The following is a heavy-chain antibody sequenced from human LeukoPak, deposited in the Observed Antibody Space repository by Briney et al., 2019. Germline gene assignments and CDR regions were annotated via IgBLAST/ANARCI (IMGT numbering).Heavy chain of an antibody. V-gene: IGHV4-39*01. CDR3: ATLYGAAKDADYYYYYMDV. Sequence: PSETLSLTCTVSGGSISSSSYYWGWIRQPPGKGLEWIGTIYYSGSTYYNPSLKSRVTISVDTSKNQFSLRLSSVTAADTAVYYCATLYGAAKDADYYYYYMDVWGKGTTVTVSS. J-gene: IGHJ6*03. D-gene: IGHD4-17*01. CDR2: IYYSGST. CDR1: GGSISSSSYY.